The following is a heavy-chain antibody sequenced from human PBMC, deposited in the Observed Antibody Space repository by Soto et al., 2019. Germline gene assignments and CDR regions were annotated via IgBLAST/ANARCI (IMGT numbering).Heavy chain of an antibody. J-gene: IGHJ2*01. CDR1: GFTFSRYA. V-gene: IGHV3-23*01. Sequence: PGGSLRLPCAASGFTFSRYAMSWVRQAPGKGLEWVSAMSASGDSTCYADSVKGRFTISRDNSKNTLYLQMSSLRAEDTAVYYCARRVLGSTTRPDYWYFDLWGRGTLVTVSS. CDR3: ARRVLGSTTRPDYWYFDL. D-gene: IGHD3-10*01. CDR2: MSASGDST.